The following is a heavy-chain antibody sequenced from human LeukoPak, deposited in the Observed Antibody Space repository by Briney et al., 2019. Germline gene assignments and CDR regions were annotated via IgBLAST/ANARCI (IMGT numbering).Heavy chain of an antibody. CDR2: IYQSGST. J-gene: IGHJ4*02. CDR1: GGSISSGGFY. V-gene: IGHV4-30-2*01. CDR3: ARSAYQLLYGHFDY. D-gene: IGHD2-2*02. Sequence: SQTLSLTCTVSGGSISSGGFYWSWIRQPPGKGLEWIGYIYQSGSTYYNPSLKSRVTISVDRSKNQFSLNLSSVTAADTAMYYCARSAYQLLYGHFDYWGQGTLVTVSS.